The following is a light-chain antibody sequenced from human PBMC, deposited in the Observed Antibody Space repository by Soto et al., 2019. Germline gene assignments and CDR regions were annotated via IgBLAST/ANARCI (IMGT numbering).Light chain of an antibody. V-gene: IGKV1-5*03. J-gene: IGKJ4*02. CDR1: QTISSW. CDR2: KAS. Sequence: DIHMTQSPSTLSGSVGDRVTITCRASQTISSWLAWYQQKPGKAPKLLIFKASSLESGVPSGFSGSGGGTEFSLTIISRQADDVFTDYCQQKNSYSPAFGGGTKVDIK. CDR3: QQKNSYSPA.